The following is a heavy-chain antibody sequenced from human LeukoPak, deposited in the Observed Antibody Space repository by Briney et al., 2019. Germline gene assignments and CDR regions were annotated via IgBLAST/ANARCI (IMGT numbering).Heavy chain of an antibody. CDR3: AKGTYYYDSSGSYGYY. Sequence: HTGGSLRLSCVASGFTFTSYAMSWVRQAPGKGLEWVSSISGSGGTTYYADSVKGRFTISRDNSKKTVYLQMNSLRAEDTAVYYCAKGTYYYDSSGSYGYYWGQGTLVIVSP. V-gene: IGHV3-23*01. J-gene: IGHJ4*02. CDR2: ISGSGGTT. D-gene: IGHD3-22*01. CDR1: GFTFTSYA.